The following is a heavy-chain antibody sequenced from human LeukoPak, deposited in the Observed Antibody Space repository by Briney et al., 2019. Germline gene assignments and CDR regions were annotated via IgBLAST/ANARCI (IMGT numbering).Heavy chain of an antibody. CDR2: IKQDGSEK. D-gene: IGHD2-2*01. J-gene: IGHJ4*02. CDR3: ARESGGYCSSTSCQDPADY. CDR1: GFTFSSYW. Sequence: GGSLRLSCAASGFTFSSYWMSWVRQAPGKGLEWVANIKQDGSEKYYVDSVKGRFTISRDNAKNSLYLQMNSLRAEDTAVHYCARESGGYCSSTSCQDPADYWGQGTLVTVSS. V-gene: IGHV3-7*01.